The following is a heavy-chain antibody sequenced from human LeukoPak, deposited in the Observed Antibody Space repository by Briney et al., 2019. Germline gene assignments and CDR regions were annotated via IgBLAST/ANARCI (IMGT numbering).Heavy chain of an antibody. V-gene: IGHV4-39*07. CDR2: IFYSGST. CDR3: ARVDSDPLTGYTLYFDL. CDR1: GGSISTSNYY. Sequence: PSETLSLTCTVSGGSISTSNYYWGWLRQPPGKGLEWIGNIFYSGSTYYSPSLRSRVTISLDTSRNQFSLKLNSVTAADTAVYYCARVDSDPLTGYTLYFDLWGRGTLVTVSS. J-gene: IGHJ2*01. D-gene: IGHD3-9*01.